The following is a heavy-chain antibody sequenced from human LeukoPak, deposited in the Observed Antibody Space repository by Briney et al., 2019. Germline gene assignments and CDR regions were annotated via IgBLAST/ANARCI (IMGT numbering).Heavy chain of an antibody. V-gene: IGHV4-39*07. CDR1: GGSISSSSYY. J-gene: IGHJ6*03. CDR3: ARGNVGATSRYYYYYMDV. Sequence: SETLSLTCTVSGGSISSSSYYWGWIRQPPGKGLEWIGSISYSGSTYYSPSLKSRVTISLDTSRNQFSLKLSSVTAADTAVYYCARGNVGATSRYYYYYMDVWGKGTTVTISS. D-gene: IGHD1-26*01. CDR2: ISYSGST.